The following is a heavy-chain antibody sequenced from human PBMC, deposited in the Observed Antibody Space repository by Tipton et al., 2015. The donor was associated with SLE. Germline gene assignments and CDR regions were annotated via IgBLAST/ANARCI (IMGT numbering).Heavy chain of an antibody. CDR1: GYTFTSYG. J-gene: IGHJ5*02. CDR3: ARVDLGDPWFDP. CDR2: ISAYSGNT. Sequence: QVQLVQSGAEVKKPGASVKVSCKASGYTFTSYGISWVRQAPGQGLEWMGWISAYSGNTNYAQKLQGRVTMTTDTSTSTAYMELRGVGADDTAVYCCARVDLGDPWFDPWGQGTLVTVSS. D-gene: IGHD3-16*01. V-gene: IGHV1-18*01.